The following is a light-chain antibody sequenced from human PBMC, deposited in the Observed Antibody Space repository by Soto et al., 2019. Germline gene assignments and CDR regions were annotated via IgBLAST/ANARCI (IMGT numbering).Light chain of an antibody. CDR2: VAS. J-gene: IGKJ2*01. Sequence: EIVMTQSPATLSVSPGERATLSCRASQSVSSNLAWYQQKPGQAPRLLIYVASTRATGIPARFSGSGSGTEFTLTISSLQSEDFAVYYCQEYNGWPYTFGQGTKLEIK. V-gene: IGKV3-15*01. CDR3: QEYNGWPYT. CDR1: QSVSSN.